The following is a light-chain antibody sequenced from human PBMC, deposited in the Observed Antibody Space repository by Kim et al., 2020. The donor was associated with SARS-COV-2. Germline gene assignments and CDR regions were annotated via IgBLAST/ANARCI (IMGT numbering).Light chain of an antibody. CDR1: QSLPSSY. Sequence: EIVLTQSPGTLSLSPGESATLSCRSSQSLPSSYLAWYQQKPGQAPRVIIYGTSSRATGIPDRFSGTRSGTDFTLTISRLEPEDFGIYYCHQYEDSPRTFGQGTKVDIK. CDR2: GTS. CDR3: HQYEDSPRT. J-gene: IGKJ1*01. V-gene: IGKV3-20*01.